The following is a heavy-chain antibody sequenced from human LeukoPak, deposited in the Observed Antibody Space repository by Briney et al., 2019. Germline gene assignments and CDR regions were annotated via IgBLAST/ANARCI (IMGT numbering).Heavy chain of an antibody. D-gene: IGHD2-2*02. J-gene: IGHJ5*02. CDR3: ARLLGYCSSTSCYT. CDR2: IDPNSGGT. CDR1: GYTFTGYY. V-gene: IGHV1-2*02. Sequence: ASVKVSCKASGYTFTGYYMHWVRQAPGQGLEWMGWIDPNSGGTNYAQKFQGRVTMTRDTSISTAYMELSRLRSDDTAVYYCARLLGYCSSTSCYTWGQGTLVTVSS.